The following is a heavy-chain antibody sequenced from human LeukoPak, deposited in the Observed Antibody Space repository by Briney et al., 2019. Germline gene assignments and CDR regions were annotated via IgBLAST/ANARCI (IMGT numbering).Heavy chain of an antibody. Sequence: GGSLRLSCAASGFIFGKSWMHWVRQAPGKGLVWVSRTDGSSTTYADSVKGRFSVSMDNAQNTLYLQMNGLRAEDTAVYYCAGDDYNRLWGQGTLVTVSS. J-gene: IGHJ4*02. CDR1: GFIFGKSW. V-gene: IGHV3-74*01. CDR2: TDGSST. CDR3: AGDDYNRL. D-gene: IGHD1-14*01.